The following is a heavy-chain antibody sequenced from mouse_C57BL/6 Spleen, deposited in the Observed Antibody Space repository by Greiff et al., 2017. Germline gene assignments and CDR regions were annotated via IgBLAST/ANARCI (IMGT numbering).Heavy chain of an antibody. D-gene: IGHD1-1*01. CDR2: IDPETGGT. CDR3: TVYYGSHYFDY. J-gene: IGHJ2*01. Sequence: QVQLQQSGAELVRPGASVTLSCKASGYTFTDYEMHWVKQTPVHGLEWIGAIDPETGGTAYNQKFKGKATLTADKSSSTAYMELRSLTSEDSAVIYCTVYYGSHYFDYWGQGTTLTVSS. V-gene: IGHV1-15*01. CDR1: GYTFTDYE.